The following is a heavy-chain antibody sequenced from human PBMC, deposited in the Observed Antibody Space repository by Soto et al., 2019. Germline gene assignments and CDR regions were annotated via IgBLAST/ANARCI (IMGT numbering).Heavy chain of an antibody. Sequence: QVPLQESGPGLVKPSQTLSLTCNVSGGSISGGRYYWNWIRQHPGKGLEWVGKIYDNGVTYYNPSLKSRVIISEDTSKNQFSLRLSSVTAADAAVYYCTRERGFGMDVWGQGTTVTVSS. J-gene: IGHJ6*02. CDR3: TRERGFGMDV. V-gene: IGHV4-31*03. CDR1: GGSISGGRYY. CDR2: IYDNGVT.